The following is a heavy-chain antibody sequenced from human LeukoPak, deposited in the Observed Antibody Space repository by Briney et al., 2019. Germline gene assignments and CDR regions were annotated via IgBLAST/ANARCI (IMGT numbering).Heavy chain of an antibody. CDR1: GFTFNYYA. CDR2: IGGGGGT. V-gene: IGHV3-23*01. Sequence: GGSLRLSCAASGFTFNYYAMSWVRQAPGKGLEWVSGIGGGGGTYYADSVKGRFTIFRDTSKNTLYLQMNSLRAEDTAVHYCAREGPSVDWGAFDIWGQGTMLTVSS. CDR3: AREGPSVDWGAFDI. D-gene: IGHD3-16*01. J-gene: IGHJ3*02.